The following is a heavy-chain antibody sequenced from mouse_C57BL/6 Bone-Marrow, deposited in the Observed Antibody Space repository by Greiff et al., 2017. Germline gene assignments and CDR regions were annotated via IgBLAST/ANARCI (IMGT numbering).Heavy chain of an antibody. D-gene: IGHD1-1*02. J-gene: IGHJ1*03. CDR3: TRLVLFYWYFDV. CDR1: GFNIKDDY. CDR2: IDPENGDT. Sequence: VQLQQSGAELVRPGASVKLSCTASGFNIKDDYMHWVKQRPEQGLEWIGWIDPENGDTEYASKFQGKATITADTSSNTAYLQLSSLTSEDTAVYYCTRLVLFYWYFDVWGTGTTVTVSS. V-gene: IGHV14-4*01.